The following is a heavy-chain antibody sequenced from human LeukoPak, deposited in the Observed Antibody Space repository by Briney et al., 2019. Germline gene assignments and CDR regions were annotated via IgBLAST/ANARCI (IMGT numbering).Heavy chain of an antibody. D-gene: IGHD3-3*01. J-gene: IGHJ4*02. CDR2: IKQDGSEK. V-gene: IGHV3-7*01. CDR1: GFTFSSYW. CDR3: ARGDHAYDFWSGYYLG. Sequence: PGGSLRLSXAASGFTFSSYWMSWVRQAPGKGLEWVANIKQDGSEKYYVDSVKGRFTISRDNAKNSLYLQMNSLRAEDTAVYYCARGDHAYDFWSGYYLGWGQGTLVTVSS.